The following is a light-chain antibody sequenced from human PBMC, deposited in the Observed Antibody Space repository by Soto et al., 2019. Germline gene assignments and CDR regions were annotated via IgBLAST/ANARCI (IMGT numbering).Light chain of an antibody. CDR2: DAS. J-gene: IGKJ1*01. CDR1: QSVSSY. CDR3: QHYNSYSEA. V-gene: IGKV3-11*01. Sequence: IVSTQSPATLSLSTGERATLSCRASQSVSSYLVWYQQRPGQAPRLLIDDASNRATGIPARFSGSGSGTDFTLTISSLQPDDFATYYCQHYNSYSEAFGQGTKVDIK.